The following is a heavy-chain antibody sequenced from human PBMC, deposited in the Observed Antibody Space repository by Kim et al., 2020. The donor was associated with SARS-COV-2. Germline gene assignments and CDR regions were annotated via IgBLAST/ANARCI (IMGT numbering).Heavy chain of an antibody. V-gene: IGHV4-59*13. CDR2: IYYSGST. Sequence: SETLSLTCTVSGGSISSYYWSWIRQPPGKGLEWIGYIYYSGSTNYNPSLKSRVTISVDTSKNQFSLKLSSVTAADTAVYYCARDNWGAGAGKYYYYGMDVWGQGTTVTVSS. CDR1: GGSISSYY. CDR3: ARDNWGAGAGKYYYYGMDV. D-gene: IGHD7-27*01. J-gene: IGHJ6*02.